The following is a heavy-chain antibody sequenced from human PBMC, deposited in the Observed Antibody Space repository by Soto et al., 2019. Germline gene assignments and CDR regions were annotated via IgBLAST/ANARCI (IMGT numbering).Heavy chain of an antibody. CDR2: ILSDGSKQ. CDR1: RCTFSYYA. J-gene: IGHJ3*02. V-gene: IGHV3-30-3*01. CDR3: VRSLDAARLDVFDI. D-gene: IGHD6-25*01. Sequence: PGGSLRLSCAASRCTFSYYAMHWIRQAPGKGLEWMAVILSDGSKQYYAESVKGRFTISRDNSKSTLYLQMNSLRVEDTAVYYCVRSLDAARLDVFDIWGQGTMVIVSS.